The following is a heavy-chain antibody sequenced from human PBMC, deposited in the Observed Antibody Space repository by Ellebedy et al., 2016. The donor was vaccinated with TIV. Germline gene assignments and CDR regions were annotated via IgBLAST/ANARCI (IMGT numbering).Heavy chain of an antibody. CDR2: VNLNSGNA. J-gene: IGHJ4*02. CDR3: ARIKASIPYVFDS. CDR1: GYKFTTYD. Sequence: AASVKVSCKASGYKFTTYDINWVRQATGQGLEWMGWVNLNSGNAGYTEKFQGRVTMTRDTSITTAYMELSSLTSEDTAVYYCARIKASIPYVFDSWGQGTLVTVSS. V-gene: IGHV1-8*01. D-gene: IGHD2-21*01.